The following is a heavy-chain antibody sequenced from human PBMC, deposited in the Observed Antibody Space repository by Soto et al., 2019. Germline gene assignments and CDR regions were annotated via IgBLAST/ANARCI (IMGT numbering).Heavy chain of an antibody. CDR2: ISKSSSLI. V-gene: IGHV3-21*01. D-gene: IGHD1-1*01. J-gene: IGHJ4*02. CDR3: VRGDDRVD. Sequence: SLRLSCVGSGFIFSSFTMTWVRQAPGMGLQYLASISKSSSLIYYADSVRGRFIISRDNSKDSVFLQMYSLRAEDTAMYYCVRGDDRVDWGQGTLVTVSS. CDR1: GFIFSSFT.